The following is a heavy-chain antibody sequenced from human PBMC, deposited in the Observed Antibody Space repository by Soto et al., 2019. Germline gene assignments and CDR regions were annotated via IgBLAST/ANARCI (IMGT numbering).Heavy chain of an antibody. D-gene: IGHD4-17*01. Sequence: GESLKISCETSGFTFTNYWIVLVRQVPGKGLEWMGLIYPADSDTRYNPSFQGQVTISADTSTNTAFLHWSSLSASDSATYFCARTGRSGLRWLDFFDPWGQGTLVTVSS. CDR3: ARTGRSGLRWLDFFDP. V-gene: IGHV5-51*01. J-gene: IGHJ5*02. CDR2: IYPADSDT. CDR1: GFTFTNYW.